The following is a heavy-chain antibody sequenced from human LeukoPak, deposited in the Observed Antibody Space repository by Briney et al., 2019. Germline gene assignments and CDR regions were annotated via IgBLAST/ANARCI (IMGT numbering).Heavy chain of an antibody. Sequence: ASVKVSCKASGYTFTGYYMHWVRQAPGQGLEWMGGIIPIFGTANCAQKFQGRVTITADESTSTAYMELSSLRSEDTAVYYCARDGGVWGSYRYRFDYWGQGTLVTVSS. CDR3: ARDGGVWGSYRYRFDY. D-gene: IGHD3-16*02. CDR2: IIPIFGTA. CDR1: GYTFTGYY. V-gene: IGHV1-69*13. J-gene: IGHJ4*02.